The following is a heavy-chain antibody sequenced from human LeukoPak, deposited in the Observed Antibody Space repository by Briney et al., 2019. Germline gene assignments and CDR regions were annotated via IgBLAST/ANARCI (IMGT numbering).Heavy chain of an antibody. CDR2: TRGSGGGT. J-gene: IGHJ4*02. CDR3: AKAGIGVVGYFDY. D-gene: IGHD6-19*01. Sequence: PGGSLRLSCAASGFIFSSYAMSWVRQAPGKGLEWVSTTRGSGGGTYYADSVKGRFTISRDNSKNTLYLQMNSLRDEDTALYYCAKAGIGVVGYFDYWGQGTLVTVSS. V-gene: IGHV3-23*01. CDR1: GFIFSSYA.